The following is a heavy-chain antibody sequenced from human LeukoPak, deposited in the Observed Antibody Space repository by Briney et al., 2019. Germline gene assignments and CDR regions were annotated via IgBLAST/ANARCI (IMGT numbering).Heavy chain of an antibody. CDR2: IFYRDST. D-gene: IGHD6-19*01. CDR1: GVSISSGGQY. V-gene: IGHV4-31*03. J-gene: IGHJ4*02. CDR3: ARDRGNGWPYFFDY. Sequence: SDTLSLTCTVSGVSISSGGQYWSWIRQSPGKGLEWIGYIFYRDSTNYNPSLKSRATISVDTSKNQFSLNLTSLTAADTAVYYCARDRGNGWPYFFDYWGRGTLVTVSS.